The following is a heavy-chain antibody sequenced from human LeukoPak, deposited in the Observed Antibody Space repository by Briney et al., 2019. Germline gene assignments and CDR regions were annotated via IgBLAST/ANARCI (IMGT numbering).Heavy chain of an antibody. D-gene: IGHD3-10*01. CDR2: INPNSGGT. J-gene: IGHJ4*02. V-gene: IGHV1-2*02. CDR3: ARGLYYYGSGSYAGGY. CDR1: GYTFTGYY. Sequence: ASVKVSCKASGYTFTGYYMHWVRQAPGQGLEWMGWINPNSGGTNYAQKFQGRVTMTRDTSISTAYMELSRLRPDDTAVYYCARGLYYYGSGSYAGGYWGQGTLVTVSS.